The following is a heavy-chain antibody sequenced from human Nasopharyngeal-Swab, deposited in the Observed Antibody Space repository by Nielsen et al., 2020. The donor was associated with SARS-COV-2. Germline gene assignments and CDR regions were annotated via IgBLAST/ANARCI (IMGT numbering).Heavy chain of an antibody. J-gene: IGHJ5*02. CDR2: INNRGDDT. V-gene: IGHV3-23*01. CDR1: GFTLSSYC. D-gene: IGHD5-12*01. Sequence: GESLKISCAASGFTLSSYCMTWVRQAPGKGLEWVSTINNRGDDTHYVDSVRGRFTVSRDNSKNTLYLQMNSLRGEDTAIYYCVKDLAYDEVSWGQGTLVTVSS. CDR3: VKDLAYDEVS.